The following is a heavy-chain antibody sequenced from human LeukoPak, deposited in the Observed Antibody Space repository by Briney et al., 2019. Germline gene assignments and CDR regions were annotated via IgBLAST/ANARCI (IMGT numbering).Heavy chain of an antibody. CDR2: INPNSGGT. D-gene: IGHD4-17*01. V-gene: IGHV1-2*02. J-gene: IGHJ4*02. Sequence: ASVKVSCKASGYTFTGYYMHWVRQAPGQGLEWMGWINPNSGGTNYAQKFQGRVTMTRDTSISTAYMELSRLRSDDTAVYYCARGLRVTTILDYFDYWGQGTLVTVSS. CDR3: ARGLRVTTILDYFDY. CDR1: GYTFTGYY.